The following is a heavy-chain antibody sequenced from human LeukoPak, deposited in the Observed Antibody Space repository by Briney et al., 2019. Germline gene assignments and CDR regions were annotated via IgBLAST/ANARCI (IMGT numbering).Heavy chain of an antibody. CDR3: AKDHDTGGAAYYFDY. CDR2: ISSDGSDK. D-gene: IGHD2-15*01. CDR1: EFTFNKYG. V-gene: IGHV3-30*18. Sequence: QPGGSLRPSCAASEFTFNKYGMHWVRQAPGKGLEWVAVISSDGSDKYYADSVKGRFTISRGNSKNTLYLQMNSLSSDDTAVYYCAKDHDTGGAAYYFDYWGQGTLVTVSS. J-gene: IGHJ4*02.